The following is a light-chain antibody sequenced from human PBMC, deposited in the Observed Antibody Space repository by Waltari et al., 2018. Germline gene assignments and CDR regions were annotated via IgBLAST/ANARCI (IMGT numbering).Light chain of an antibody. Sequence: VLTQSPDTLSLSPGEKATLSCWARQSVFNDYLAWYQQKSGQATRLLIYGASTRATGIPDRFSGSGSGTDFTLTISGLEPEDSAVYYCQQYGSSVMYTFGQGTKLEIK. CDR3: QQYGSSVMYT. V-gene: IGKV3-20*01. J-gene: IGKJ2*01. CDR2: GAS. CDR1: QSVFNDY.